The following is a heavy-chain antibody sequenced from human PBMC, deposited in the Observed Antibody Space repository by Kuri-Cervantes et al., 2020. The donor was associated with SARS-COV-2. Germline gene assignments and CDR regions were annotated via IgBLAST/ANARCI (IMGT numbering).Heavy chain of an antibody. CDR2: ITGSSGVST. CDR1: GFTFSSYA. CDR3: AKDKEGDYGDYELDY. V-gene: IGHV3-23*01. Sequence: GGSLRLSCAASGFTFSSYAMSWVRQAPGKGLEWVSGITGSSGVSTYYADSVKGRFTISRDNSKNTLYLQMNSLRAEDTAVYYCAKDKEGDYGDYELDYWGQGTLVTVSS. D-gene: IGHD4-17*01. J-gene: IGHJ4*02.